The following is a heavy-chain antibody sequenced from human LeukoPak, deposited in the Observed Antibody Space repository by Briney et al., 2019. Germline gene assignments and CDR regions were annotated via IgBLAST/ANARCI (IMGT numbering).Heavy chain of an antibody. CDR2: ISGSGGST. CDR1: GFTFSSYA. Sequence: GGSLRLSCAASGFTFSSYAMNWVRQAPGKGLEWVSAISGSGGSTYYADSVKGRFTISRDNSKNTLYLQMNSLRAEDTAVYYCAKGMSDGGTYYDSSGYVVLTAFDIWGQGTMVTVSS. D-gene: IGHD3-22*01. J-gene: IGHJ3*02. CDR3: AKGMSDGGTYYDSSGYVVLTAFDI. V-gene: IGHV3-23*01.